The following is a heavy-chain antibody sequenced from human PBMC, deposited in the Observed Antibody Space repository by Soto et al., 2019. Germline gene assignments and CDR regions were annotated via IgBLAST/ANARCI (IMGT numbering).Heavy chain of an antibody. D-gene: IGHD5-18*01. CDR2: IYYSGST. CDR1: GGSISSGGYY. CDR3: ARVDVDTAMVGRGWFDP. V-gene: IGHV4-31*03. Sequence: QVQLQESGPGLVKPSQTLSLTCTVSGGSISSGGYYWSWIRQHPGKGLEWIGYIYYSGSTYYNPSLKSRVTISVDTSKNQFSLKLSSVTAADTAVYCCARVDVDTAMVGRGWFDPWGQGTLVTVSS. J-gene: IGHJ5*02.